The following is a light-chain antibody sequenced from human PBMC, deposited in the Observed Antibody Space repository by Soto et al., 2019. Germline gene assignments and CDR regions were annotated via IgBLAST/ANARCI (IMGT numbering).Light chain of an antibody. V-gene: IGKV3-20*01. Sequence: VLTQSPGPLSLSPGERATLSCRASQSASSSYLAWYHQKPGQAPRLLISGETRRATGTPDRCSGSGSGTDFTLTTGTLATDDLAVYYWQQYGNSPLTFGGGTNVEIK. CDR2: GET. J-gene: IGKJ4*01. CDR1: QSASSSY. CDR3: QQYGNSPLT.